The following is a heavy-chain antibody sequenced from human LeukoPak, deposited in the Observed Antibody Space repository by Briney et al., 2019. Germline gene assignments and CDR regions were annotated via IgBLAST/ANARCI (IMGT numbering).Heavy chain of an antibody. CDR3: ASYYDSSGYADAFDI. CDR2: IYYSGST. V-gene: IGHV4-59*01. J-gene: IGHJ3*02. CDR1: GGSISSYY. D-gene: IGHD3-22*01. Sequence: SETLSLTCTVSGGSISSYYWSWIRQPPGKGLEWIGYIYYSGSTNYNPSLKSRVPISVDTSKNQFSLKLSSVTAADTAVYYCASYYDSSGYADAFDIWGQGTMVTVSS.